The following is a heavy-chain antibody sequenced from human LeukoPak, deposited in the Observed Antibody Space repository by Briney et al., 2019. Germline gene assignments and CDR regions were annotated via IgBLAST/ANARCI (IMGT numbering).Heavy chain of an antibody. J-gene: IGHJ3*02. Sequence: SETLSLTCAVYGGSFSGYYWSWIRQPPGKGLEWIGEINHSGSTNYNPSLKSRVTISVDTSKNQFSLKPSSVTAADTAVYYCARGSRCSSTSCYFAVWAFDIWGQGTMVTVSS. V-gene: IGHV4-34*01. CDR2: INHSGST. CDR3: ARGSRCSSTSCYFAVWAFDI. CDR1: GGSFSGYY. D-gene: IGHD2-2*01.